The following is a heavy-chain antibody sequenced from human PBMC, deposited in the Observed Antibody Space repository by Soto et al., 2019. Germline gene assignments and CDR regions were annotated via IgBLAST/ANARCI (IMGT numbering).Heavy chain of an antibody. V-gene: IGHV1-18*01. CDR3: ARVGGALGDLDY. CDR2: ISAYNGNT. CDR1: GYTFATYA. Sequence: QVPLVQSGPELKKPGTSVTVSCKASGYTFATYAVSGVRQAPGPGLEWMGWISAYNGNTINAQKFQGRVTLTTDTATSEAYLALTSLTSDDPAVYYCARVGGALGDLDYWGQGTLVTVSS. D-gene: IGHD3-16*01. J-gene: IGHJ4*02.